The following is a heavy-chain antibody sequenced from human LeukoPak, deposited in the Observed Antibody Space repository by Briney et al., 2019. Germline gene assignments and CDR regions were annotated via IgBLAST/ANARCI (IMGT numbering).Heavy chain of an antibody. CDR1: GGTFSSYA. CDR2: IIPILGIA. Sequence: ASVKVSCKASGGTFSSYAISWVRQAPGQGLEWMGRIIPILGIANYAQKFQGMVTMTRDTSISTAYMELSRLRSDDTAVYYCAREDGELLTSAPITYYYYYGMDVWGQGTTVTVSS. V-gene: IGHV1-69*04. J-gene: IGHJ6*02. D-gene: IGHD1-26*01. CDR3: AREDGELLTSAPITYYYYYGMDV.